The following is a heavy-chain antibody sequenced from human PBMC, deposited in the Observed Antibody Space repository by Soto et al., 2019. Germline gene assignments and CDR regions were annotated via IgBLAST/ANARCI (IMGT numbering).Heavy chain of an antibody. CDR1: GGSFSGYY. J-gene: IGHJ3*02. D-gene: IGHD3-10*01. CDR2: INHSGST. Sequence: QVQLQQWGAGLLKPSETLSLTCAVYGGSFSGYYWSWIRQPPGKGLEWIGEINHSGSTNYNPSLKSRVTISVDTSKNQFSLKLSSVTAADTAVYYCAREGSVSSFSFDIWGQGTMVTVSS. CDR3: AREGSVSSFSFDI. V-gene: IGHV4-34*01.